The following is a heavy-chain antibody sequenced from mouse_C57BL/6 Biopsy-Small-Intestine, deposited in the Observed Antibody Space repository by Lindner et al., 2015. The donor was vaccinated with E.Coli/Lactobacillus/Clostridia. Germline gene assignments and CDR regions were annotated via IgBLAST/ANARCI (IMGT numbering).Heavy chain of an antibody. CDR3: TTAYYSNYVYWFAY. CDR1: GFNIKDYY. V-gene: IGHV14-1*01. D-gene: IGHD2-5*01. Sequence: VQLQESGAELVRPGASVKLSCTASGFNIKDYYIHWVKQRPEQGLEWIGRIDPEDGDTEYAPKIQGKATMTADTSSNTAYLQLSSLTSEDTAVYYCTTAYYSNYVYWFAYWGQGTLVTVSA. J-gene: IGHJ3*01. CDR2: IDPEDGDT.